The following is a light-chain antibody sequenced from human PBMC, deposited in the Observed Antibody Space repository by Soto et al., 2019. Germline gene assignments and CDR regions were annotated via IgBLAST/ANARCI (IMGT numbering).Light chain of an antibody. CDR2: DAS. Sequence: EIVLTQSPATLSLSPWERATLSCSASQSVSSYLAWYQQKPGQAPRLLIYDASNRATGIPARFSGSGSGTDFTLTISSLEPEDFAVYYCQQRSNWPTCGGGTKVEIK. J-gene: IGKJ4*01. CDR3: QQRSNWPT. V-gene: IGKV3-11*01. CDR1: QSVSSY.